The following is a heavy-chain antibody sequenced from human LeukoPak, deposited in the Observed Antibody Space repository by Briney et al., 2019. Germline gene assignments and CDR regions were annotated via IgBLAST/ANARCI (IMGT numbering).Heavy chain of an antibody. J-gene: IGHJ4*02. Sequence: ASVKVSCKASGYTSTGYYMHWVRQAPGQGLEWMGRINPNSGGTNYAQKFQGRVTMTRDTSISTAYMELSRLRSDDTAVYYCARVGMVRGVIDYWGQGTLVTVSS. CDR3: ARVGMVRGVIDY. D-gene: IGHD3-10*01. CDR1: GYTSTGYY. V-gene: IGHV1-2*06. CDR2: INPNSGGT.